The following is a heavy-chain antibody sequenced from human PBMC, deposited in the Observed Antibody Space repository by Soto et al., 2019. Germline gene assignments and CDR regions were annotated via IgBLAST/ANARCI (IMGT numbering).Heavy chain of an antibody. J-gene: IGHJ3*02. D-gene: IGHD5-12*01. CDR1: GFTFSSYS. CDR2: ISSSSSYI. CDR3: ARLREYSGYDSGAFDI. V-gene: IGHV3-21*01. Sequence: AGGSLRLSCAASGFTFSSYSMNWVRQAPGKGLEWVSSISSSSSYIYYADSVKGRFTISRDNAKNSLYLQMNSLRAEDTAVYYCARLREYSGYDSGAFDIWGQGTMVTVSS.